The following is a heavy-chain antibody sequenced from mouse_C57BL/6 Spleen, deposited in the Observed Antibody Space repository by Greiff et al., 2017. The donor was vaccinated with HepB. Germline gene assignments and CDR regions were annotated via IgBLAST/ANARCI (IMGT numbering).Heavy chain of an antibody. Sequence: EVQLQQSGPGRGMSGASVKIPCKASGYTFNDYNRDGVKQSHGKSLEWIGDINPNNGGTIYNQKFKGKATLAVDESCSTAYMELRRLTSEYTAVYYYVHPYPTRHWGQ. J-gene: IGHJ2*01. CDR3: VHPYPTRH. CDR2: INPNNGGT. V-gene: IGHV1-18*01. CDR1: GYTFNDYN. D-gene: IGHD1-1*01.